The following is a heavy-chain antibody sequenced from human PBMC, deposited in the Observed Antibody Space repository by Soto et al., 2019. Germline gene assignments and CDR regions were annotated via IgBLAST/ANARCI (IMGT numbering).Heavy chain of an antibody. CDR3: ARPYCSSTSCPDY. Sequence: GGPLRVSWGAAWGTCSDYDGSWIRKAPGKGLEWVSYISSSGSTIYYADSVKGRFTISRDNAKNSLYLQMNSRRAEDTAVYYCARPYCSSTSCPDYWGQGTLVTVSS. V-gene: IGHV3-11*01. J-gene: IGHJ4*02. CDR1: WGTCSDYD. D-gene: IGHD2-2*01. CDR2: ISSSGSTI.